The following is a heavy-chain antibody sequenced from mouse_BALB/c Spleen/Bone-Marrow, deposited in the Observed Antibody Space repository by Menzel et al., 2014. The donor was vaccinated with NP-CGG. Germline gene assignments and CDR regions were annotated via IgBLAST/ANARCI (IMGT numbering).Heavy chain of an antibody. CDR1: GFNIKDTY. CDR2: IDPANGNT. J-gene: IGHJ1*01. CDR3: ASYRYAWYFDV. D-gene: IGHD2-14*01. Sequence: VHVKQSGAELVKPGASVKLSCTASGFNIKDTYMHWVKQRPEQGLEWIGRIDPANGNTKYDPKFQGKATITADTSFNTAYLQLSSLTSEDTAVYYCASYRYAWYFDVWGAGTTVTVSS. V-gene: IGHV14-3*02.